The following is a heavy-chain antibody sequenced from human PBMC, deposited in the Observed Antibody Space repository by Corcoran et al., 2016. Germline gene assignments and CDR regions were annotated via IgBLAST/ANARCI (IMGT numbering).Heavy chain of an antibody. V-gene: IGHV3-53*01. CDR2: IYSGGST. D-gene: IGHD6-25*01. CDR3: ARDIREAVPDGMDV. CDR1: GFTVSSNY. Sequence: EVQLVESGGGLIQPGGSLRLSCAASGFTVSSNYMSWVRQAPGKGLEWVSVIYSGGSTYYADSVKGRFTISRDNSKNTLYLQMNSLRAEDTAGYYCARDIREAVPDGMDVWGQGTTVTVSS. J-gene: IGHJ6*02.